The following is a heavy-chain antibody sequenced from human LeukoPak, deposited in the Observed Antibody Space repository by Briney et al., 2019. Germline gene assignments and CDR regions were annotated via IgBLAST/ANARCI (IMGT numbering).Heavy chain of an antibody. CDR3: ARVPRLLWPEGWFDP. Sequence: PSETLSLTCAVYGGSFSGYYWSWIRQPPGKGLEWIGEINHSGSTNYNPSLKSRVTISVDTSKNQFSLKLSSVTAADTAVYYCARVPRLLWPEGWFDPWGQGTLVTVSS. D-gene: IGHD3-10*01. CDR2: INHSGST. CDR1: GGSFSGYY. J-gene: IGHJ5*02. V-gene: IGHV4-34*01.